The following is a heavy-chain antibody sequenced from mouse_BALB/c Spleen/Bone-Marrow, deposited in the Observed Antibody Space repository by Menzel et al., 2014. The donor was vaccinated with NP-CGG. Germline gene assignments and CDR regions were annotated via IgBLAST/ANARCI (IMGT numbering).Heavy chain of an antibody. J-gene: IGHJ2*01. Sequence: EVHLVESGGGLVKPGGSLKLSCAASGFTFSSYATSWVRQTPEKRLEWVATISSGGSYTYYPDSVKGRFTIPRDNAKNTLYLQMSSLRSEDTAMYYCARHGITRLLDYWGQGTTLTVSS. CDR2: ISSGGSYT. D-gene: IGHD2-4*01. CDR1: GFTFSSYA. V-gene: IGHV5-9-3*01. CDR3: ARHGITRLLDY.